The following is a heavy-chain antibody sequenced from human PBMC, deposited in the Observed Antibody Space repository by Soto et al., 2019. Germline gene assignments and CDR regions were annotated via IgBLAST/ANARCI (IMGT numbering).Heavy chain of an antibody. CDR2: IYFSGVA. CDR3: ARGDSDLAVSEAAY. V-gene: IGHV4-59*01. Sequence: QMQMQESGPRLVKPSETLSLTCTVSGASITDSYWSWIRQPPEKGLEWIGYIYFSGVATYNPSLKSRATMSRGNSKNEFSLKLTSVTAADTAIYYCARGDSDLAVSEAAYWGQGTLVTVSS. J-gene: IGHJ1*01. D-gene: IGHD2-15*01. CDR1: GASITDSY.